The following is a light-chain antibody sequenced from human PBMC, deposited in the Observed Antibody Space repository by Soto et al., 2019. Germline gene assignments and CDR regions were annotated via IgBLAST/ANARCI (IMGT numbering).Light chain of an antibody. CDR1: QSLLYSNGYNY. CDR3: MQAGQRRT. CDR2: LGS. Sequence: DIVMTQSPLSLPVTPGEPASISCRSSQSLLYSNGYNYLDWYLQKPGQSPQLLIYLGSNRASGVPDRVSGSGSGTDFTLKISRVEAEDFGVYYCMQAGQRRTFGPGTKVEIK. J-gene: IGKJ1*01. V-gene: IGKV2-28*01.